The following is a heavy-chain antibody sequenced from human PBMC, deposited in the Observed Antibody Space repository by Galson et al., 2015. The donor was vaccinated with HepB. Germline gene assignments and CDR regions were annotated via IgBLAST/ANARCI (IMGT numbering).Heavy chain of an antibody. CDR2: ISYDGSIE. CDR3: AKDPVVRAVIITHWFDS. Sequence: SLRLSCAASGFNFGDYGMHWVRQAPGKGLQWVASISYDGSIEKFADSVKGRSTISKDNSKSTLYLQMNRLTTEDTAVYFCAKDPVVRAVIITHWFDSWGQGSLVAVSS. D-gene: IGHD3-10*01. CDR1: GFNFGDYG. J-gene: IGHJ5*01. V-gene: IGHV3-30*18.